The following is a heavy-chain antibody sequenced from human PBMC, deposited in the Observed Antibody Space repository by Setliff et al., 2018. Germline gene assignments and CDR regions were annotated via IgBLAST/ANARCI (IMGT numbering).Heavy chain of an antibody. D-gene: IGHD2-15*01. J-gene: IGHJ6*02. CDR1: GFVVSNNE. CDR2: ISSSGNTI. CDR3: ARDPGGGHPSYYGMDV. V-gene: IGHV3-48*03. Sequence: GGSLRLSCAASGFVVSNNEMNWVRQAPGKGLEWISFISSSGNTIYYIDSVKGRFTISRDNTKASLYLQMNSLRPEDTAVYYCARDPGGGHPSYYGMDVWGQGTTVTVSS.